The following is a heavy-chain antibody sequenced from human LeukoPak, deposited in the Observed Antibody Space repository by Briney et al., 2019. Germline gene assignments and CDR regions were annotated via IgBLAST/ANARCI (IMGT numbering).Heavy chain of an antibody. V-gene: IGHV4-39*02. J-gene: IGHJ6*02. CDR1: GGSISRSSYY. CDR3: ARDQSSYGMDV. Sequence: SETLSLTCTVSGGSISRSSYYWGWIRQPPGKGLEWIGSIHYSGGTYYNASLKSRVAISEDTSKNQFSLRLSSVTAADTAVYYCARDQSSYGMDVWGQGTTVTVSS. D-gene: IGHD3-10*01. CDR2: IHYSGGT.